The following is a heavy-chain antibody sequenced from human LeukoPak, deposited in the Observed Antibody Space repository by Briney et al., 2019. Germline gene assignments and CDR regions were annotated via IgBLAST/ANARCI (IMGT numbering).Heavy chain of an antibody. Sequence: SETLSLTCTVSGGSISSSSYYWGWIRQPPGKGLEWIGSIYYSGSTYYNPSLKSRVTISVDTSKNQFSLKLSSVTAADTAVYYCARHLGLYYFDYWGQGTLVTVPS. V-gene: IGHV4-39*01. CDR2: IYYSGST. CDR3: ARHLGLYYFDY. CDR1: GGSISSSSYY. J-gene: IGHJ4*02. D-gene: IGHD2/OR15-2a*01.